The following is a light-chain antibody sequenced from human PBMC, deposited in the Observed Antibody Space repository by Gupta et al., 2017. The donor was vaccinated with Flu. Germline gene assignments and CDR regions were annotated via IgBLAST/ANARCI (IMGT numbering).Light chain of an antibody. J-gene: IGLJ3*02. CDR3: AAWADSRSGQGV. V-gene: IGLV1-47*01. CDR1: YSNIGNNY. CDR2: KNS. Sequence: QSVLTQSPSASGTPGQRVTFSCSGSYSNIGNNYVYWYQQLPGTAPNLRSYKNSQRPSGVPDRFSGSKSGTSAAPAIRGLRSEDEADDYCAAWADSRSGQGVFGGGTKLT.